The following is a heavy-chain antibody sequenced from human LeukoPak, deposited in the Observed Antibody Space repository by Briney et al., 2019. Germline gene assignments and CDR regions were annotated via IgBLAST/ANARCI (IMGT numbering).Heavy chain of an antibody. Sequence: GGSLRLSCAASGFTFSNAWMNWVRQAPGKGLEWVGRIKGKAAGGTTDYAAPVKGRFTISRDNSKNTLSLQMNSLRAEDTAIYYCAGLSGTYRPFDYWGHGTLVTVSS. CDR3: AGLSGTYRPFDY. J-gene: IGHJ4*01. CDR1: GFTFSNAW. CDR2: IKGKAAGGTT. D-gene: IGHD1-26*01. V-gene: IGHV3-15*01.